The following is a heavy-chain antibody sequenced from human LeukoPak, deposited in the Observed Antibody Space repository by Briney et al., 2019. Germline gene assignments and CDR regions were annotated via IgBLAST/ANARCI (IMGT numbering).Heavy chain of an antibody. CDR2: ISTSSSYI. CDR1: GFTFNTYT. V-gene: IGHV3-21*01. Sequence: GGSLRLSCAASGFTFNTYTMNWVRQAPGKGLEWVSFISTSSSYIHNADSVKGRFTISRDNAENSLYLQMNSLRAEDTAVYYCAELGITMIGGVWGKGTTVTISS. J-gene: IGHJ6*04. D-gene: IGHD3-10*02. CDR3: AELGITMIGGV.